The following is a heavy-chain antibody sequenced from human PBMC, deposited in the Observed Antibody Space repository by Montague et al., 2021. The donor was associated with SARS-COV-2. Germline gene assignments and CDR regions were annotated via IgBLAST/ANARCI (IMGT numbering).Heavy chain of an antibody. CDR3: ARARQDVVVPALGIGAYYYYYYMDV. D-gene: IGHD2-2*01. J-gene: IGHJ6*03. CDR1: GGSFSGYY. V-gene: IGHV4-34*01. CDR2: INHSGST. Sequence: SETLSLTCAVYGGSFSGYYWSWIRQPPGKGLEWIGEINHSGSTHSNPSLKSRVTISVDTSKTQFSLKLSSVTAADTAVYYCARARQDVVVPALGIGAYYYYYYMDVWGKGTTVTVSS.